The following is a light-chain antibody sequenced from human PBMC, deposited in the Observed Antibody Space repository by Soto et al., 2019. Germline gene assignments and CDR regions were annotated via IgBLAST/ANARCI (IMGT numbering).Light chain of an antibody. V-gene: IGLV1-40*01. CDR3: QSYDSSMRGSVV. J-gene: IGLJ2*01. Sequence: QSVLTQPPSVSGAPGQRVTISCTGSSSNIGAGYDVHWYQQLPGTAPKLLIYGNSNRPAGVPDRFSGSKSGNSASLAITGLQAEDEADYYCQSYDSSMRGSVVFGVGTKLTVL. CDR2: GNS. CDR1: SSNIGAGYD.